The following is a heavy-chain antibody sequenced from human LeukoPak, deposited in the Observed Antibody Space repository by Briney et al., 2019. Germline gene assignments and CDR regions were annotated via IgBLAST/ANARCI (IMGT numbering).Heavy chain of an antibody. J-gene: IGHJ4*02. D-gene: IGHD4-17*01. CDR3: ARIMITVTTSDY. V-gene: IGHV3-30*03. CDR1: GFTFSNYA. CDR2: ISYDGSRK. Sequence: GGSLRLSCAASGFTFSNYAMHWVRQAPDKGLEWVTVISYDGSRKYYADSVKGRFTISRDNAKNSLYLQVNSLRAEDTAVYYCARIMITVTTSDYWGQGTLVTVSS.